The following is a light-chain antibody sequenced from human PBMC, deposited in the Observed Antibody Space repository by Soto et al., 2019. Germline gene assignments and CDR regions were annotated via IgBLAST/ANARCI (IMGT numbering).Light chain of an antibody. J-gene: IGKJ5*01. V-gene: IGKV3-11*01. Sequence: EIVLTQSPATLSVSPGERATLSCMASQSVGSFLAWYQQKPGQAPRLLIYDTSIRATGIPARFSGSGSGTDFTLTISSLEPEDFAVYYCQQRNSWPPTFTFGQGTRLEI. CDR1: QSVGSF. CDR2: DTS. CDR3: QQRNSWPPTFT.